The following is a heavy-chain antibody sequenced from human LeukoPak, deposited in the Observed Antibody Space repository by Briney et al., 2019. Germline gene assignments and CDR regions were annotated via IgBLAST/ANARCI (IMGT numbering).Heavy chain of an antibody. J-gene: IGHJ5*02. V-gene: IGHV2-70*12. Sequence: SGPTLVNPTQTLTLTCTFSGFSLSTSGVCVSWIRQPPGKALEWLARIDWDDDKYYSTSLKTRLTISKDTSKNQVVLTMTNMDPVDTATYYCAHSPDFRHFPSGFDPWGQGTLVTVSS. CDR3: AHSPDFRHFPSGFDP. CDR2: IDWDDDK. CDR1: GFSLSTSGVC. D-gene: IGHD3-3*01.